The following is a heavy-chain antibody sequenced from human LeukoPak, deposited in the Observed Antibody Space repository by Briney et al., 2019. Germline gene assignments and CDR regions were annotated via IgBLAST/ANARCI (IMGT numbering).Heavy chain of an antibody. J-gene: IGHJ4*02. V-gene: IGHV4-39*01. D-gene: IGHD5-12*01. CDR3: WAIVPTNKLDY. CDR1: GASISSGTYS. Sequence: PSETLSLICAVSGASISSGTYSWGWMRQPPGKEPEWIGSFSYSGDGYYNSSLKSRVTMSMGTSKNQFSLEVTSVTAADTAVYYCWAIVPTNKLDYWGQGTLVTVSS. CDR2: FSYSGDG.